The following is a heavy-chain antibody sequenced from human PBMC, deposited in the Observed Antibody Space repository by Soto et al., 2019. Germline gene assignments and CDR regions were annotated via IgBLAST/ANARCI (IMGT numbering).Heavy chain of an antibody. D-gene: IGHD4-17*01. Sequence: ASETLSLTCAVSGGSISSGGYSWSWIRQPPGKGLEWIGYIYHSGSTYYNPSLKSRVTISVDRSKNQFSLKPSSVTAADTAVYYCANSYGDYVSYWGQGTLVTVSS. CDR1: GGSISSGGYS. V-gene: IGHV4-30-2*01. CDR2: IYHSGST. CDR3: ANSYGDYVSY. J-gene: IGHJ4*02.